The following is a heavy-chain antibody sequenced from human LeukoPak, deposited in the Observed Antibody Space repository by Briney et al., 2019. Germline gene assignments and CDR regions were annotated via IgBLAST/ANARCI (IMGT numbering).Heavy chain of an antibody. CDR2: ISYDGSNK. J-gene: IGHJ4*02. CDR3: ARVDYYGSGSYDMVFDY. D-gene: IGHD3-10*01. CDR1: GFTFSSYA. V-gene: IGHV3-30-3*01. Sequence: PGRSLRLSCAASGFTFSSYAMHWVRQAPGKGLEWVAVISYDGSNKYYADSVKGRFTISRDNSKNTLYLQMNSLRAEDTAVYYCARVDYYGSGSYDMVFDYWGQGTLVTVSS.